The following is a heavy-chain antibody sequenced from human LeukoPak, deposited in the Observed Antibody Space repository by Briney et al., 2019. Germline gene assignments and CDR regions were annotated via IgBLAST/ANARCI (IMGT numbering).Heavy chain of an antibody. V-gene: IGHV3-53*01. CDR2: IYSGGST. D-gene: IGHD2-8*01. J-gene: IGHJ4*02. CDR1: GFTVSSNY. Sequence: PGGSLRLSCAASGFTVSSNYMSWVRQAPGKGLEWVSVIYSGGSTYYADSVKGRFTISRDNSKNTLYLQMNSLRAEDTAVYCCAREVLYSLDYWGQGTLVTVSS. CDR3: AREVLYSLDY.